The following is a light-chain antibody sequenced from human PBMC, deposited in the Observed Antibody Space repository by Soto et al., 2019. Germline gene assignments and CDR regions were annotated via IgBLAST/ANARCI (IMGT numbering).Light chain of an antibody. CDR3: QQYNSYPLT. Sequence: DIQLTQSPSTLSASVGDRVTVTCRASQRIDRYLAWYQQKPGKAPKLLIYKASSLESGVPSRFSGSGSGTEFTLTISSLQPDDFATYYCQQYNSYPLTFGGGTKVDIK. CDR2: KAS. V-gene: IGKV1-5*03. J-gene: IGKJ4*01. CDR1: QRIDRY.